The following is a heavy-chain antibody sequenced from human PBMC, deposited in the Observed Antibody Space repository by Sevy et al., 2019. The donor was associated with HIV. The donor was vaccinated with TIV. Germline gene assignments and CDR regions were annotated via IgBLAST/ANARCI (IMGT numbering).Heavy chain of an antibody. J-gene: IGHJ6*02. Sequence: ASVKVSCKASGGTFSSYAISWVRQAPGQGLGWMGGIIPIFGTANYAQKFQGRVTITADESTSTAYMELSSLRSEDTAVYYCARVASDVMDVWGQGTTVTVSS. CDR1: GGTFSSYA. CDR2: IIPIFGTA. CDR3: ARVASDVMDV. V-gene: IGHV1-69*13.